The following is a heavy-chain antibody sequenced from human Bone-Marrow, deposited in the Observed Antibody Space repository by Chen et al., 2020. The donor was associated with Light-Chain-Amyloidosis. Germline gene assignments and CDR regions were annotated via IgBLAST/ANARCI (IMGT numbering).Heavy chain of an antibody. J-gene: IGHJ4*02. Sequence: EVHLVETGGALIQPGGSLRLSCAASGFSVSRSYMSWVRQAPGKGLEWVANIKQDGSEKYYADSVKGRFTISRDNAKNSLYLQMNSLRAEDTAVYYCAEINTNWGQGTLVTVSS. CDR3: AEINTN. CDR1: GFSVSRSY. V-gene: IGHV3-7*01. CDR2: IKQDGSEK.